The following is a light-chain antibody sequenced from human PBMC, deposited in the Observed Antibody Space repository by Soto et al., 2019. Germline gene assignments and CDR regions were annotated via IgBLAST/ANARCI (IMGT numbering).Light chain of an antibody. Sequence: DIHITHSPSSLSASVEYIVIITCLASQSISNHLNWYQQKPGKAPKLLIFDASSLQSGVPSRFSGSGSGTDFTLTISSLQPEDFATYYCQQTYSSSWTFGQGTKVDIK. CDR3: QQTYSSSWT. J-gene: IGKJ1*01. CDR2: DAS. CDR1: QSISNH. V-gene: IGKV1-39*01.